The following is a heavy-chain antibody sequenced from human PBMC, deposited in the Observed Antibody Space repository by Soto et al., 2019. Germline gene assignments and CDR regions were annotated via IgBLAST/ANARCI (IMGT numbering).Heavy chain of an antibody. D-gene: IGHD1-1*01. CDR1: GLTISGKKY. CDR3: ATWHEREHAYDV. J-gene: IGHJ3*01. CDR2: LYDVDGS. V-gene: IGHV3-53*01. Sequence: ESGGGLIQPGESLRLSCAAFGLTISGKKYVAWVRQAPGKGLEWVSGLYDVDGSFYADSVRGRFTTSSDSSKTTVYLQMNELRPDDTAVYYCATWHEREHAYDVWGQGTTVTVSS.